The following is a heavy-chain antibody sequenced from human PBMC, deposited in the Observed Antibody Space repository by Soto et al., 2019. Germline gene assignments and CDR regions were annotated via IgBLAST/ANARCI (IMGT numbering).Heavy chain of an antibody. CDR1: GFSFSSYW. Sequence: EVQLLESGGGLVQPGGSLRLSCAETGFSFSSYWMTWVRQAPGKGLEWVANINEDGSEKYYVDSVKGRFSISRDNAKNSLYLQMNSLRAEDTAVYYCTRDRAYKTFDYWGQGTLVTVSS. D-gene: IGHD3-16*01. V-gene: IGHV3-7*05. CDR3: TRDRAYKTFDY. J-gene: IGHJ4*02. CDR2: INEDGSEK.